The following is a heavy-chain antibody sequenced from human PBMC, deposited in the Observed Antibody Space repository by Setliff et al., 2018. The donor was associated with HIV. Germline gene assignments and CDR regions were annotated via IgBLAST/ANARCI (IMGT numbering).Heavy chain of an antibody. CDR3: ARARFWSGYYTGDNYYCMDV. CDR2: IDHSGGT. CDR1: GGSFSGYY. V-gene: IGHV4-34*01. D-gene: IGHD3-3*01. Sequence: SETLSLTCAVYGGSFSGYYWSWIRQTPGKGLERIGEIDHSGGTKYNPSLKSRVTISLDTSKNQFPLKLSSVTAADTAVYYCARARFWSGYYTGDNYYCMDVWGKGTTVTVSS. J-gene: IGHJ6*03.